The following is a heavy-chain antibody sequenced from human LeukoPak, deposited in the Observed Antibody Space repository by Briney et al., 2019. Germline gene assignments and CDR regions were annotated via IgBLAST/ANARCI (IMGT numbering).Heavy chain of an antibody. D-gene: IGHD7-27*01. Sequence: GGSLRLSCAASGFTFSDYYMSWVRQAPGKGLEWVSSISGSDSYIYYADSVKGRFTISRDNAKNSLYLQMNSLRAEDTALYHCARGRGNWGLASDAFDIWGQGTMVTVSS. V-gene: IGHV3-21*04. CDR2: ISGSDSYI. CDR1: GFTFSDYY. CDR3: ARGRGNWGLASDAFDI. J-gene: IGHJ3*02.